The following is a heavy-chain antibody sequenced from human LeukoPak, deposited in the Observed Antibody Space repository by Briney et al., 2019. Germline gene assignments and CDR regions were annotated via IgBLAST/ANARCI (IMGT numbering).Heavy chain of an antibody. V-gene: IGHV3-7*01. CDR1: GFTFSSYW. CDR3: ARVSSLAVAGFFDY. CDR2: IKQDGSEK. Sequence: PGWSLRLSCAASGFTFSSYWMNWVRQAPGKGLERVANIKQDGSEKDYVDSVKGRFTISRDNAKNSLYLQMNSLRAEDTAVYYCARVSSLAVAGFFDYWGQGILVTVSS. J-gene: IGHJ4*02. D-gene: IGHD6-19*01.